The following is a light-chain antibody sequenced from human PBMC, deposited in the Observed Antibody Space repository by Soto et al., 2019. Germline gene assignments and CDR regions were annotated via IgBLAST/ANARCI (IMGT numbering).Light chain of an antibody. V-gene: IGLV3-21*04. J-gene: IGLJ1*01. CDR1: RIGRKS. Sequence: SYELTQPPSESVAPGETASISCGGDRIGRKSVHWYQQKPGQAPVLVMYYDNDRPSEIPERFSGFNSVNTATLDISGVEAGDDADYYCQVWDSSSDHYVFGPGTKLTVL. CDR2: YDN. CDR3: QVWDSSSDHYV.